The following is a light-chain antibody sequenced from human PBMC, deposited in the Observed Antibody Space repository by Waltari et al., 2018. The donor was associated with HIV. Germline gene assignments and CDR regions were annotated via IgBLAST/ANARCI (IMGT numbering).Light chain of an antibody. Sequence: QSVLTQPPSVSGAPGQRVSLSSTGSSSNLGAGFDAHWYQQLPGAAPRLLIYDNNNRPSGVPGRFSGSRSGTSASLAITGLQADDEADYYCQSFDSGLTAVVFGGGTKLTVL. CDR3: QSFDSGLTAVV. CDR2: DNN. V-gene: IGLV1-40*01. CDR1: SSNLGAGFD. J-gene: IGLJ2*01.